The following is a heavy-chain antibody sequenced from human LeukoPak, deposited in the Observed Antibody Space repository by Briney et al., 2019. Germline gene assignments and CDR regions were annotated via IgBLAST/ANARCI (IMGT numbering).Heavy chain of an antibody. CDR3: ARDTSYFDGTIFYDTLDV. CDR1: GFTLSNYW. CDR2: IKEDGSEK. J-gene: IGHJ3*01. V-gene: IGHV3-7*01. D-gene: IGHD3-9*01. Sequence: GGSLRLSCAASGFTLSNYWMTWVRQAPGKGLEWVANIKEDGSEKNYMDSVKGRFTISRDNAKNSLYLQMNSLRAEDTAVYYCARDTSYFDGTIFYDTLDVWAQGTMVTVSS.